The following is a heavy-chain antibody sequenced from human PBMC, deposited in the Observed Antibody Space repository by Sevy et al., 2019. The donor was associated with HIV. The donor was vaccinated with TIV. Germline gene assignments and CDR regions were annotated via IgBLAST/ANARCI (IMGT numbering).Heavy chain of an antibody. D-gene: IGHD6-6*01. V-gene: IGHV1-8*01. CDR3: ARXASLYSSSIIEYDY. CDR1: GYTFTFYD. CDR2: MNPNSGNT. Sequence: ASVKVSCKASGYTFTFYDINWVRQATGQGLEWVGWMNPNSGNTGYAQKFQGRVTMTRNTSISTAYMELSSLRSEDTXXXYXARXASLYSSSIIEYDYWGQGTLVTVSS. J-gene: IGHJ4*02.